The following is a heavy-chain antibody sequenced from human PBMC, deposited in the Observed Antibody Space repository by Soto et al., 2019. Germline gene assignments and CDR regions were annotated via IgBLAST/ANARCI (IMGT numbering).Heavy chain of an antibody. Sequence: PSETLSLTCTVSGGSISSGDYYWSWIRQPPGKGLEWIGYIYYSGSTYYNPSLKSRVTISVDTSKNQFSLKLSSMTAADTAVYYCAREGAVAGTDYWGQGTLVTVSS. V-gene: IGHV4-30-4*01. D-gene: IGHD6-19*01. J-gene: IGHJ4*02. CDR1: GGSISSGDYY. CDR3: AREGAVAGTDY. CDR2: IYYSGST.